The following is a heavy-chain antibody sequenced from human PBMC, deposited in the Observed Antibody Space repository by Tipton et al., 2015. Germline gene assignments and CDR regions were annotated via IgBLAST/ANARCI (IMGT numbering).Heavy chain of an antibody. CDR3: AKSGGNCYGFTCAFEI. CDR2: IYSGGST. Sequence: GSLRLSCAASGLAFDDNDMSWVRQAPGKGLEWVSVIYSGGSTYYVDSVKGRLTISRDNSKNTLYLQMSSLRAEDTAVYYCAKSGGNCYGFTCAFEIWGQGTTVTVSS. V-gene: IGHV3-53*01. CDR1: GLAFDDND. D-gene: IGHD2-15*01. J-gene: IGHJ3*02.